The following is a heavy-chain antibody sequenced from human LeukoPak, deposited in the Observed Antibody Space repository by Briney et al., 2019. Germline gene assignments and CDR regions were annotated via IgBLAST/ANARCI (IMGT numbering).Heavy chain of an antibody. CDR2: IYYSGST. Sequence: PSETLSLTCTVSGASISSFYWSWIRQPPGKGLEWIGYIYYSGSTYYNPSLKSRVTISVDRSKNQFSLKLSSVTAADTAVYYCARGPVVLLWFGELSYYGMDVWGQGTTVTVSS. J-gene: IGHJ6*02. V-gene: IGHV4-59*12. CDR3: ARGPVVLLWFGELSYYGMDV. D-gene: IGHD3-10*01. CDR1: GASISSFY.